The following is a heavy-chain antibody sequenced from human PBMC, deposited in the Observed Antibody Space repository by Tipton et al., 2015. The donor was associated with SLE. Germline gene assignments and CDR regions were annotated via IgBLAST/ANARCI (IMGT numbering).Heavy chain of an antibody. V-gene: IGHV4-61*02. J-gene: IGHJ6*03. CDR2: IYTSGST. CDR3: ARVGWELIKVYYYYYMDV. Sequence: TLSLTCTVSGGSISSGSYYWSWIRQPAGKGLEWIGRIYTSGSTNYNPSLKSRVTISVDTSKNQFSLKLSSVTAADTAVYYCARVGWELIKVYYYYYMDVWGKGTTVTVSS. D-gene: IGHD1-26*01. CDR1: GGSISSGSYY.